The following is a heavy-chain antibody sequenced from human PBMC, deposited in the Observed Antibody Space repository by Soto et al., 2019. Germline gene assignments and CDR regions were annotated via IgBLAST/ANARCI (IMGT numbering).Heavy chain of an antibody. Sequence: EVQLLESGGGLVHPGGSLRLSCEVSEFTFSSYAMSWVRQAPGKGLKWVSTVSGSGVSTYYGDSVKGRFTISRDNSKNTLYLQMNSLRVEDTAMYYCTKDRGVVVVVTTGGAFDLWGQGRMVTVSS. V-gene: IGHV3-23*01. CDR3: TKDRGVVVVVTTGGAFDL. CDR1: EFTFSSYA. J-gene: IGHJ3*01. D-gene: IGHD3-22*01. CDR2: VSGSGVST.